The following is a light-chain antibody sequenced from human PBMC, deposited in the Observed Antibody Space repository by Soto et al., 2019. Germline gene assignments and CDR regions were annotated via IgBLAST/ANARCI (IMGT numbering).Light chain of an antibody. Sequence: QPVLTQSSSAYASLGSSFKLTCTLSSGHSSYIIAWHQQQPGKAPRYLMNLEGSGSYNKGSGVPDRFSGSSSGADRYLTISNLQFEDEADYYCETWDSNTRVFGTGTKLTVL. J-gene: IGLJ1*01. V-gene: IGLV4-60*02. CDR3: ETWDSNTRV. CDR2: LEGSGSY. CDR1: SGHSSYI.